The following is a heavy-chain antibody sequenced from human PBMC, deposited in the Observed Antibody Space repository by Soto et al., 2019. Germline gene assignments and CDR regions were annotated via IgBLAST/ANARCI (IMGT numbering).Heavy chain of an antibody. V-gene: IGHV4-34*01. CDR1: GGSFRGFY. J-gene: IGHJ4*02. Sequence: SETLSLTCAVSGGSFRGFYWTWIRQSPGKGLEWLGDINHVGITNYNPSLKSRVSIPVDTSKSQFSLKLSSVTAADTAVYYCARAHDFWGGRQQPIDSRGQGTLVTVSS. CDR3: ARAHDFWGGRQQPIDS. CDR2: INHVGIT. D-gene: IGHD3-3*01.